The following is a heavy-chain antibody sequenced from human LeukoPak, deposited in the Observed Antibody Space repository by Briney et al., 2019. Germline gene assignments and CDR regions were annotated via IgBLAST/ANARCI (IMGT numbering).Heavy chain of an antibody. D-gene: IGHD4-17*01. Sequence: PGGSLRLSCAASGFTFSNYDMQWVRQATGKGLEWVSAIDTAGDTYYPGSVKGRFTISRENAKNSLYLQMNSLRAGDTAVYYCARTTVTSGPYWYFDLWGRGTLVTVSS. CDR1: GFTFSNYD. V-gene: IGHV3-13*01. CDR3: ARTTVTSGPYWYFDL. J-gene: IGHJ2*01. CDR2: IDTAGDT.